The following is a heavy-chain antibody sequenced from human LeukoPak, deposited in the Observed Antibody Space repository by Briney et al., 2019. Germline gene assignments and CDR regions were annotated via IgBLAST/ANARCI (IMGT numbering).Heavy chain of an antibody. CDR2: INSNDIGT. V-gene: IGHV1-46*01. D-gene: IGHD6-13*01. CDR3: ARDSKSWCVDY. J-gene: IGHJ4*02. Sequence: ASVKVSCKASGYTFINYNMHWVRQAPGQGLEWMGIINSNDIGTTYARKFQARVTMTRDTSTGTVYMELSSLTSEDTAMYYCARDSKSWCVDYWGQGTLVTVSS. CDR1: GYTFINYN.